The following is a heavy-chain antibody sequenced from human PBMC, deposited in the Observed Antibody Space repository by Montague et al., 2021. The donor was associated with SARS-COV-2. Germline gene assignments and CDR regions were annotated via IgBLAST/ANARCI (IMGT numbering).Heavy chain of an antibody. CDR2: IDPSDSNA. Sequence: QSGAEVKKPGESLRISCKGSGYSFTTYWISWVRQMPGKGLERMGKIDPSDSNAYYSPSFQGHVTISVDKSISTAYLQWSSLKASDTAMFYCATPDYWGQGTLVTVSS. CDR1: GYSFTTYW. V-gene: IGHV5-10-1*01. CDR3: ATPDY. J-gene: IGHJ4*02.